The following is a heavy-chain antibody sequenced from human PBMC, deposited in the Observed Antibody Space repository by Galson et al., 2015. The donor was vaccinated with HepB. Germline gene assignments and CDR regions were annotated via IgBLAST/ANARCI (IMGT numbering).Heavy chain of an antibody. D-gene: IGHD3-10*01. J-gene: IGHJ4*02. CDR1: GYTFTGYY. CDR2: FDPEDGET. V-gene: IGHV1-24*01. Sequence: SVKVSCKASGYTFTGYYMHWVRQAPGKGLEWMGGFDPEDGETIYAQKFQGRVTMTEDTSTDTAYMELSSLRSEDTAVYYCATWSMVRGVIGYWGQGTLVTVSS. CDR3: ATWSMVRGVIGY.